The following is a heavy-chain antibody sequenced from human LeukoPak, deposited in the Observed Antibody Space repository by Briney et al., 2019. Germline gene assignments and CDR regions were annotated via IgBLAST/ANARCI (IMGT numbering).Heavy chain of an antibody. D-gene: IGHD6-19*01. J-gene: IGHJ4*02. Sequence: GGSLRLSCAASGFTFTAYNMNWVRQAPGKGLEWVSSISSSSSYIYYADSVKGRFTIPRDNAKNSLYLQMNSLRAEDTAVYYCARAVAGNAYWGQGTLVTVSS. CDR1: GFTFTAYN. CDR3: ARAVAGNAY. CDR2: ISSSSSYI. V-gene: IGHV3-21*01.